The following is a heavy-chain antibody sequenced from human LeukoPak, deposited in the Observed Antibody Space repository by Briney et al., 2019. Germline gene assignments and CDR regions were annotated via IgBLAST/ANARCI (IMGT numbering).Heavy chain of an antibody. J-gene: IGHJ5*02. V-gene: IGHV3-23*01. CDR3: AKDPYDFWSGYFWRWFDP. Sequence: PGGSLRLSCAAPGFTFSSYAMSWVRQAPGEGLEWVSAISGSGGSTYYADSVKGRFTISRDNSKNTLYLQMNSLRAEDTAVYYCAKDPYDFWSGYFWRWFDPWGQGTLVTVSS. CDR2: ISGSGGST. D-gene: IGHD3-3*01. CDR1: GFTFSSYA.